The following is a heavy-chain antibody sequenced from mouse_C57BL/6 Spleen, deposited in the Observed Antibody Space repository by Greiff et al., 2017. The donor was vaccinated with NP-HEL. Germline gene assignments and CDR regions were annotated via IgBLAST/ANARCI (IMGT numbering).Heavy chain of an antibody. CDR3: ARSGDYDWFAY. CDR1: GYTFTSYW. D-gene: IGHD2-4*01. J-gene: IGHJ3*01. V-gene: IGHV1-59*01. Sequence: QVQLQQPGAELVRPGTSVKLSCKASGYTFTSYWMHWVKQRPGQGLEWIGVIDPSDSYTNYNQKFKGKATLTVDTSSSTAYMQLSSLTSEDSAVYYCARSGDYDWFAYWGQGTLVTVSA. CDR2: IDPSDSYT.